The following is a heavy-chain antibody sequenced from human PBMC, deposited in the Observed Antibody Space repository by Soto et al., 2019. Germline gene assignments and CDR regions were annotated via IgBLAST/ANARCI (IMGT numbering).Heavy chain of an antibody. J-gene: IGHJ4*02. V-gene: IGHV3-21*06. CDR2: IDPTTKYI. CDR3: ARDPDGAQALDF. CDR1: GFTFSRYS. Sequence: EVQLVESGGGLVKPGGSLRLSCAASGFTFSRYSMYWVRQAPGKGLEWISSIDPTTKYIYYADSMWGRFTTSRDNAKSSVYLQMDSLRPEDTVVYYCARDPDGAQALDFWGQGTLVSVSS.